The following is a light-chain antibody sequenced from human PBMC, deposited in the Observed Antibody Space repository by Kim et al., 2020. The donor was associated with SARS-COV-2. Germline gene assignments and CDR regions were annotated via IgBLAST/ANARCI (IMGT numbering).Light chain of an antibody. V-gene: IGLV1-44*01. CDR3: AAWDDSLNGPV. J-gene: IGLJ2*01. Sequence: GQRVAISCAGSSSNIGTNSVNWYQQLPGTAPKLLIYNNNQRPSGVPDRFSGSKSGTSASLAISGLQSEDEADYYCAAWDDSLNGPVFGGGTQLTVL. CDR2: NNN. CDR1: SSNIGTNS.